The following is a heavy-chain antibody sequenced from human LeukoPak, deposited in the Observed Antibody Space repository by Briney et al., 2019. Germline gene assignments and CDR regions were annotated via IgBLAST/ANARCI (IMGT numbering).Heavy chain of an antibody. CDR2: IYYSGGN. J-gene: IGHJ4*02. D-gene: IGHD5-12*01. Sequence: KASETLSLTCTVSGGSISGYYWSWIRQPPGKGLEWIGNIYYSGGNKYNPSLKSRVTISVDTSRNQFSLKLTSVTAADTAVYYCARARATVAIDYWGQGTLVTVSS. CDR3: ARARATVAIDY. V-gene: IGHV4-59*08. CDR1: GGSISGYY.